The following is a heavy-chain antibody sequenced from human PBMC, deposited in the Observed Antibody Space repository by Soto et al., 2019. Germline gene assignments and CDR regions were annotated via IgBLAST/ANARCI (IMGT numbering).Heavy chain of an antibody. V-gene: IGHV4-59*01. CDR2: IEYSGST. J-gene: IGHJ3*01. CDR3: AGDPGYDSGPYYYVARGGDAFDV. CDR1: GGSMNNYY. D-gene: IGHD3-22*01. Sequence: PSETLSLTCTVSGGSMNNYYWSWIRQPPGKGLEWIGYIEYSGSTKYSASLKSRVTISVDTSKNQFSLKLNSVTAADTAVYYCAGDPGYDSGPYYYVARGGDAFDVWAQGTMVTVSS.